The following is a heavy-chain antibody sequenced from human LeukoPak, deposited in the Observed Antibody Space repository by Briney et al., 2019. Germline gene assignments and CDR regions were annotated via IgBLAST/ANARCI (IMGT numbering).Heavy chain of an antibody. V-gene: IGHV1-69*13. CDR2: IIPIFGTA. Sequence: SVKVSCKASGGTFSSYAISWVRQAPGQGLEWMGGIIPIFGTANYAQKFQGRVTITADESTSTAYMELSSLRSEDTAVYYCASEIAVAGENWFDPWGQGTLVTVSS. CDR3: ASEIAVAGENWFDP. CDR1: GGTFSSYA. J-gene: IGHJ5*02. D-gene: IGHD6-19*01.